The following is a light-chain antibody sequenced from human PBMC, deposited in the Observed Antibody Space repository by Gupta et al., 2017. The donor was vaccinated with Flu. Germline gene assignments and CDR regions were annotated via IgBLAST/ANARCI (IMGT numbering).Light chain of an antibody. CDR3: YAPDNTDNNQAV. CDR1: SISDTY. CDR2: YKN. J-gene: IGLJ2*01. Sequence: IIRITCVGDSISDTYDICCQQKPAEAAALVLYYKNIRLSAIPDRFSASSSGDTAASTITGAQAEDEADYYCYAPDNTDNNQAVFGGGTKLTVL. V-gene: IGLV3-19*01.